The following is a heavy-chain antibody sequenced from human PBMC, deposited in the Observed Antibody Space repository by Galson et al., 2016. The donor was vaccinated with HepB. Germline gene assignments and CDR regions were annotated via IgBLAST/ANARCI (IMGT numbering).Heavy chain of an antibody. Sequence: ETLSLTCAVSGASISSNSYYWGWIRQPPGKGLEWVGHVFSTGNTYYNPSLKGRVTISLDTSKNQVSLNPGTVNAADTALYHSATELTTRPGRSFDYRGQGTPVIVTA. J-gene: IGHJ4*02. CDR3: ATELTTRPGRSFDY. D-gene: IGHD6-6*01. CDR2: VFSTGNT. V-gene: IGHV4-39*07. CDR1: GASISSNSYY.